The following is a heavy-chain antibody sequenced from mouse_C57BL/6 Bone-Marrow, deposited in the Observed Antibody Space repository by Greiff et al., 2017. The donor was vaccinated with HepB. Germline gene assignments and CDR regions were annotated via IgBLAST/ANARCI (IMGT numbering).Heavy chain of an antibody. Sequence: VQVVESGPGLVQPSQSLSITCTVSGFSLTSYGVHWVRQSPGKGLEWLGVIWSGGSTDYNAAFISRLSISKDNSKSQVFCKMNSLQADDTAIYYCARAVYRSYVWFAYWGQGALVTVSA. J-gene: IGHJ3*01. CDR1: GFSLTSYG. CDR2: IWSGGST. CDR3: ARAVYRSYVWFAY. D-gene: IGHD1-1*01. V-gene: IGHV2-2*01.